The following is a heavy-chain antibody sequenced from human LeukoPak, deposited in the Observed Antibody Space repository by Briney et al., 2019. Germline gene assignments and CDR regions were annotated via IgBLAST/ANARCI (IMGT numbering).Heavy chain of an antibody. CDR2: TYTSGTT. J-gene: IGHJ2*01. CDR1: GGSISSYY. Sequence: PSETLSLTCTVSGGSISSYYWSWIRQPAGKGLEWIGRTYTSGTTNYNPSLRSRVTMSVDTSKNQFSLKLTSVTAADTAVYYCARVYYSSSYDYWYFDLWGRGTLVTVSS. CDR3: ARVYYSSSYDYWYFDL. V-gene: IGHV4-4*07. D-gene: IGHD6-13*01.